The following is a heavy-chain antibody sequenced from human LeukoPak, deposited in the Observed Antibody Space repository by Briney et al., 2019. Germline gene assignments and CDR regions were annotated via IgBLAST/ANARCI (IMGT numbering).Heavy chain of an antibody. Sequence: GGSLRLSCVGSGFTFSTYEMNWVRQAPGKGLEWLSFISRGGFEIHYAASVEGRFTISRDNSKNTLYLQMNSLRAEDTAVYYCARDQYDSSGYYDYWGQGTLVSVSS. J-gene: IGHJ4*02. D-gene: IGHD3-22*01. CDR3: ARDQYDSSGYYDY. CDR2: ISRGGFEI. CDR1: GFTFSTYE. V-gene: IGHV3-48*03.